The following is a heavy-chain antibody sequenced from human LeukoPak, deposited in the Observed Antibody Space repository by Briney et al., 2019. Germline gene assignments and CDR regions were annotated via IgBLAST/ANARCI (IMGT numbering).Heavy chain of an antibody. J-gene: IGHJ4*02. CDR2: INHSGST. CDR1: GGSFSGYY. D-gene: IGHD2-15*01. CDR3: ARALQLRDIVVVLAATLFDY. V-gene: IGHV4-34*01. Sequence: PSETLSLTCAVYGGSFSGYYWSWIRQPPGKGLEWIGEINHSGSTNYNPSLKSRVTISVDTSKNQFSLKLSSVTAADTAVYYCARALQLRDIVVVLAATLFDYWGQGTLVTVSS.